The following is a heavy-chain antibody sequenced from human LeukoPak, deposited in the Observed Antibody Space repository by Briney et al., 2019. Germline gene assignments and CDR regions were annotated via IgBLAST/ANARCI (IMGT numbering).Heavy chain of an antibody. Sequence: PGGSLRLSCAASGFTFSSYWMSWVRQAPGKGLEWVVVANIKQDGSEKSYVDSVKGRFTISRDNAKNSLYLQMNSLRAEDTAVYYCARDMRLELPASSGCYYGMDVWGQGTTVTVSS. CDR2: IKQDGSEK. J-gene: IGHJ6*02. D-gene: IGHD1-7*01. V-gene: IGHV3-7*01. CDR3: ARDMRLELPASSGCYYGMDV. CDR1: GFTFSSYW.